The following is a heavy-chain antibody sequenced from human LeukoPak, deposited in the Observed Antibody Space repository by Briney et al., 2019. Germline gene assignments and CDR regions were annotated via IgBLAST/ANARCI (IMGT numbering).Heavy chain of an antibody. CDR1: GGSISSSSYY. Sequence: PSETLSLTCTVSGGSISSSSYYWGWIRQPPGRGLEWIGSIYYSGSTYYNPSLKSRVTISVDTSKNQFSLKLSSVTAADTAVYYCARGAPRIAAAGNPYWFDPWGQGTLVTVSS. J-gene: IGHJ5*02. D-gene: IGHD6-13*01. CDR2: IYYSGST. CDR3: ARGAPRIAAAGNPYWFDP. V-gene: IGHV4-39*07.